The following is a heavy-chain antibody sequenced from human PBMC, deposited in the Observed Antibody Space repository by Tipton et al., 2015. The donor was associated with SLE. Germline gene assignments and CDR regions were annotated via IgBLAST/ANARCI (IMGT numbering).Heavy chain of an antibody. J-gene: IGHJ6*02. CDR1: GDSINSGGYY. Sequence: TLSLTCTVSGDSINSGGYYWSWIRQYPGQGLEWIGYIYYSGGTNYNPSLKSRVTITVDTSKNQFSLKLSSVTTADTAVYYCARQDYYYGMDVWDQGP. V-gene: IGHV4-61*08. CDR2: IYYSGGT. CDR3: ARQDYYYGMDV.